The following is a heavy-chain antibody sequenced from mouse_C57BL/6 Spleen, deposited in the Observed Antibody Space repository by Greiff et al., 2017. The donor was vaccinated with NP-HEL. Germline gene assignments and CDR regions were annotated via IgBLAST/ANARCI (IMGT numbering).Heavy chain of an antibody. D-gene: IGHD1-1*01. J-gene: IGHJ1*03. V-gene: IGHV8-12*01. CDR3: ARMDYYGSSYGYFDV. CDR1: GFSLSTSGMG. Sequence: ESGPGILQSSQTLSLTCSFSGFSLSTSGMGVSWIRQPSGKGLEWLAHIYWDDDKRYNPSLKSRLTISKDTSRNQVFLKITSVDTADTATYYCARMDYYGSSYGYFDVWGTGTTVTVSS. CDR2: IYWDDDK.